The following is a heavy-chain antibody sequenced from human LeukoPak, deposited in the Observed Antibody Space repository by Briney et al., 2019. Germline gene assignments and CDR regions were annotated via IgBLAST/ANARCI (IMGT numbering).Heavy chain of an antibody. V-gene: IGHV1-18*01. D-gene: IGHD3-10*01. CDR3: ARDQVTMVRGVSGNYYYGMDV. J-gene: IGHJ6*02. CDR1: GYTFTSYG. Sequence: GASVKVSCKASGYTFTSYGISWVRQAPGQGLEWMGWISAYNGNTNYAQKLQGRVTMTTDTSTSTAYMELRSLRSDDTAVYYCARDQVTMVRGVSGNYYYGMDVWGQGTTVTVSS. CDR2: ISAYNGNT.